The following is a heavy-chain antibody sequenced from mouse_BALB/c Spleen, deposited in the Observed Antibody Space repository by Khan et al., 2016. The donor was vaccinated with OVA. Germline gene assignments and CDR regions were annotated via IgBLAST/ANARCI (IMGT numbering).Heavy chain of an antibody. CDR3: ARGNYYGYALDY. J-gene: IGHJ4*01. D-gene: IGHD1-1*01. CDR1: GYSITSNYA. Sequence: EVQLQESGPGLVKPSQSLSLTYTVNGYSITSNYAWNWIRQFPGNKLEWMGYISYSGSTNYNPSLQSRLSITRDTSKNQFFLLLHSVTTEDSATYYCARGNYYGYALDYWGQGTSVTVSS. CDR2: ISYSGST. V-gene: IGHV3-2*02.